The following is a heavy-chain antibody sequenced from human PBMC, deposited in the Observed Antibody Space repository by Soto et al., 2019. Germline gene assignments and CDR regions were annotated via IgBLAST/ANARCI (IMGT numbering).Heavy chain of an antibody. J-gene: IGHJ4*02. CDR2: INHSGST. CDR3: ARVRFMKYQLPDY. Sequence: PSETLSLTCAVYGGSFSGYYWSWIRQPPGKGLEWIGEINHSGSTNYNPPLKSRVTISVDTSKNQFSLKLSSVTAADTAVYYCARVRFMKYQLPDYWGRGTLVTVSS. D-gene: IGHD2-2*01. CDR1: GGSFSGYY. V-gene: IGHV4-34*01.